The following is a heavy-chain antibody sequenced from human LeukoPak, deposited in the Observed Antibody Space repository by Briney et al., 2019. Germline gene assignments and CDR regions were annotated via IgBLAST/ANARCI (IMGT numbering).Heavy chain of an antibody. Sequence: GRSLRLSCAASGFTFDDYAMHWVRQAPGKGLEWVSSISWNSGSIGYADSVKGRFTISRDNAKNSLYLQMNSLRAEDMALYYCAKDSSVGALDYWGQGTLVTVSS. J-gene: IGHJ4*02. CDR3: AKDSSVGALDY. CDR1: GFTFDDYA. D-gene: IGHD1-26*01. V-gene: IGHV3-9*03. CDR2: ISWNSGSI.